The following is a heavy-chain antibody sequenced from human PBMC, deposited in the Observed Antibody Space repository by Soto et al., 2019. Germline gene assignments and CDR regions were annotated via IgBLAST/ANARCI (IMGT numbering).Heavy chain of an antibody. CDR3: ARDRLIAVTGLLRN. CDR1: GGTFSSYG. V-gene: IGHV1-18*01. D-gene: IGHD6-19*01. J-gene: IGHJ4*02. Sequence: ASVKVSCKASGGTFSSYGISWVRQAPGQGLEWMGWISAYNGNTNYAQKLQGRVTMTTDTSTSTAYMELRGLGSDDTAVYYCARDRLIAVTGLLRNWGQGTLVTVSS. CDR2: ISAYNGNT.